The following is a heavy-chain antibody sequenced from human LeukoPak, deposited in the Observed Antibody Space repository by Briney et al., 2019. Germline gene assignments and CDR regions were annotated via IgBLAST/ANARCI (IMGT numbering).Heavy chain of an antibody. CDR3: AKYLYSSLSGSEVFDV. D-gene: IGHD3-10*01. V-gene: IGHV1-18*01. Sequence: ASVRVSCKASGYLFISYGTNWVRQAPGQGLEWMGWISAYNGQTNYAQEFQGRVTMTTDTSTTTAYMELTGLRFNDTAVYYCAKYLYSSLSGSEVFDVWGQGTRVTVSS. CDR2: ISAYNGQT. J-gene: IGHJ3*01. CDR1: GYLFISYG.